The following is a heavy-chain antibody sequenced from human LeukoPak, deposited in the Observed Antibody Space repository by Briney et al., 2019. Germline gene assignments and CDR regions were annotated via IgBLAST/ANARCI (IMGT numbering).Heavy chain of an antibody. CDR2: MNPNSGNT. D-gene: IGHD6-19*01. CDR1: GYTFTSYG. Sequence: ASVKVSCKASGYTFTSYGISWVRQATGQGLEWMGWMNPNSGNTGYAQKFQGRVTMTRDTSISTAYMELSSLRSEDTAVYYCAILFRGRIAVVGNYWGQGTLVTVSS. V-gene: IGHV1-8*02. CDR3: AILFRGRIAVVGNY. J-gene: IGHJ4*02.